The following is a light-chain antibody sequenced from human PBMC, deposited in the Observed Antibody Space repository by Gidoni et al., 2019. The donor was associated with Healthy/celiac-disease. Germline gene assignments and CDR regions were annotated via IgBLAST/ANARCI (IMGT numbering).Light chain of an antibody. CDR2: GAS. Sequence: EIVMTQSPATLAVSPGERATLSCRASQSVSSNLAGYQQKPGQAPRLLIYGASTRATGIPASFSGSGSGTEFTLTISSLQSEDFAVYYCQQYNNWPYTFGQGTKLEIK. V-gene: IGKV3-15*01. CDR3: QQYNNWPYT. CDR1: QSVSSN. J-gene: IGKJ2*01.